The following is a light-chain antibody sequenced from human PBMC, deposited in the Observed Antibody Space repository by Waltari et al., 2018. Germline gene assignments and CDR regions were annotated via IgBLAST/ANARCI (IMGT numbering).Light chain of an antibody. Sequence: QSVLTQPPSVSAAPGQKVTISCSGSTSNIGDTYVSRYQQFPGAAPKVLIYGNDKRTTGIPDRFSGSKSGTLATLDITGLQTGDEADYYCGTWDNTLSAVFGGGTKVTVL. J-gene: IGLJ2*01. V-gene: IGLV1-51*01. CDR3: GTWDNTLSAV. CDR2: GND. CDR1: TSNIGDTY.